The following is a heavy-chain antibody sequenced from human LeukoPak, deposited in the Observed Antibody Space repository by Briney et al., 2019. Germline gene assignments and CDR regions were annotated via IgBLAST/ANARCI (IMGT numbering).Heavy chain of an antibody. CDR2: IYYSGST. Sequence: SETLSLTCTVSGGSISSHYWSWIRQPPGKGLEWIGYIYYSGSTNYNPSLKSRVTISVDTSKNQFSLKLSSVTAADTAVCYCARGRWLQLQGAFDIWGQGTMVTVSS. CDR1: GGSISSHY. V-gene: IGHV4-59*11. D-gene: IGHD5-24*01. J-gene: IGHJ3*02. CDR3: ARGRWLQLQGAFDI.